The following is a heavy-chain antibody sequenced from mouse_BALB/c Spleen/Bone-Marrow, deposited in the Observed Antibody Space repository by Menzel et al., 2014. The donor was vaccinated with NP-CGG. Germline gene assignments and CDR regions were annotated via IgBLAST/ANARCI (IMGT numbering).Heavy chain of an antibody. CDR3: ARREYGNGGFAY. D-gene: IGHD2-10*02. CDR1: GYTFTDYY. CDR2: IYPGSGNT. Sequence: VQLQQSGAELARPGASVKLSCKASGYTFTDYYIIWVKQRTGQGLEWIGEIYPGSGNTYYNEKFKGKATLTADKSSSTAYMQLSSLTSEDSAVYFCARREYGNGGFAYWGQGTLVTVSA. V-gene: IGHV1-77*01. J-gene: IGHJ3*01.